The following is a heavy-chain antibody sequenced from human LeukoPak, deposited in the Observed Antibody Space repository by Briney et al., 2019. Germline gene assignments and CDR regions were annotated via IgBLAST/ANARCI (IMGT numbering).Heavy chain of an antibody. V-gene: IGHV3-48*03. CDR1: GFTFSSYE. D-gene: IGHD2-21*01. J-gene: IGHJ4*02. CDR2: ISSSGNNI. CDR3: ARGTYPLDY. Sequence: GGSLRLSCAASGFTFSSYEMNWVRQAPGKGLEWVSYISSSGNNIYYADSVKGRFTISRDNAKNSLYLQMNSLRDEDTAVYYCARGTYPLDYWGQGTLVTVSS.